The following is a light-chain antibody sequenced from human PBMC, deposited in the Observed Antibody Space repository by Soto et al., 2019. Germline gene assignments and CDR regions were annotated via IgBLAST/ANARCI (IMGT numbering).Light chain of an antibody. Sequence: EIVMTQSPASLSVSPEERATLSCRASQSVGTNLAWYQKKPGQGPRLLMYGAYTRAIGIPARFSGSGSGTEFTLTITSLQSEDFAVYYCQQYQNWLSFGGGTKVEI. V-gene: IGKV3-15*01. CDR1: QSVGTN. CDR3: QQYQNWLS. CDR2: GAY. J-gene: IGKJ4*01.